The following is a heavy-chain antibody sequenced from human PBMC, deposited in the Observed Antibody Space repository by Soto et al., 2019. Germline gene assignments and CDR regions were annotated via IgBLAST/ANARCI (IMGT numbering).Heavy chain of an antibody. Sequence: EVQLLESGGGLVQPGGSLRLSCASSGFTFSSYAMSLVRQAPGKGLEGVSPISGRGGSTYYADSVKGRFTISRDNYKNTLYLQMNSLRAEDTAVYYCAKWVPGDDDYFDYWGQGSLVTVSS. CDR3: AKWVPGDDDYFDY. V-gene: IGHV3-23*01. J-gene: IGHJ4*02. CDR2: ISGRGGST. CDR1: GFTFSSYA. D-gene: IGHD2-21*02.